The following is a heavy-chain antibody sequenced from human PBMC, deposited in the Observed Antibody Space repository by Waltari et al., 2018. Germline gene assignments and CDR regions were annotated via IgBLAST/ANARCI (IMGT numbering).Heavy chain of an antibody. CDR3: ARGLLTYYYDSSGYPEADY. V-gene: IGHV3-48*01. J-gene: IGHJ4*02. CDR2: ISSSSSTI. D-gene: IGHD3-22*01. CDR1: GFTFSSYS. Sequence: EVQLVESGGGLVQPGGSLRLSCAASGFTFSSYSMNWVRQAPGKGLEWVSYISSSSSTIYDADAVKGRFTIARDNAKNSLYLQMNSLRAEDTAVYYCARGLLTYYYDSSGYPEADYWGQGTLVIVSS.